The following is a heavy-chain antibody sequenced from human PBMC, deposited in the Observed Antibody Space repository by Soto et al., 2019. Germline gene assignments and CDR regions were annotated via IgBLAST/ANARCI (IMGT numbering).Heavy chain of an antibody. D-gene: IGHD6-13*01. CDR1: GDTFKTYS. J-gene: IGHJ4*01. Sequence: QAQLAQSGAEVKKPGSSVKVSCKSSGDTFKTYSVTGGRQAPGQGLEWMGVVIPILGNQMYAQKFQDRVTITADESTSTVFMELTRLKSDDAALYCCAGLWGIAEHDYWGQGTRVTVSS. CDR3: AGLWGIAEHDY. V-gene: IGHV1-69*12. CDR2: VIPILGNQ.